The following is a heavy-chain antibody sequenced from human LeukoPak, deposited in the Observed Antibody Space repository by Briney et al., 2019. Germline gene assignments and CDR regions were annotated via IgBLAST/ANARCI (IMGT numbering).Heavy chain of an antibody. CDR1: GFTFSSYA. D-gene: IGHD6-13*01. Sequence: GGSLRLSCAASGFTFSSYAMHWVRQAPGKGLEWVAVISYDGSNKYYADSVKGRFTISRDNSKNTLYLQMNSLRAEDTAVYYCARDFSGSSSWAIMDVWGQGTTVTVSS. CDR2: ISYDGSNK. CDR3: ARDFSGSSSWAIMDV. V-gene: IGHV3-30-3*01. J-gene: IGHJ6*02.